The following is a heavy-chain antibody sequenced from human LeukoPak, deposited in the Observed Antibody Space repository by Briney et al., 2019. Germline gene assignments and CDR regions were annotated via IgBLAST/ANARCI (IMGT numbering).Heavy chain of an antibody. D-gene: IGHD2-15*01. CDR3: ARGQLADNI. CDR2: IKPDGSEK. J-gene: IGHJ4*02. CDR1: GFTFSTYW. Sequence: PGGSLRLSCAASGFTFSTYWMSWVRQVPGKGLEWVAKIKPDGSEKSYVGSVKGRFTISRDNAKNSVYLQMNDLRVEDTAAYFCARGQLADNIWGRGALVTVSS. V-gene: IGHV3-7*01.